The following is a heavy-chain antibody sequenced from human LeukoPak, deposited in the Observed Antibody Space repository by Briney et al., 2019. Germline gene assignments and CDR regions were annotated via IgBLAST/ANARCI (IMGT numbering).Heavy chain of an antibody. CDR3: AGVRIVGATRADY. Sequence: GGSLRLSCAASGFTFSSYSMNWVRQAPGKGLEWVSSISSSSSYIYYADSVKGRFTISRDNAKNSLYLQMNSLRAEDTAVYYCAGVRIVGATRADYWGQGTLVTVSS. D-gene: IGHD1-26*01. CDR2: ISSSSSYI. CDR1: GFTFSSYS. V-gene: IGHV3-21*01. J-gene: IGHJ4*02.